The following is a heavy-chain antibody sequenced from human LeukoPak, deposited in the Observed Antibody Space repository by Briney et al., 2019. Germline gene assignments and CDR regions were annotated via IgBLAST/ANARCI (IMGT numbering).Heavy chain of an antibody. Sequence: PGRSLRLSCAASGFTFSSYGMHWVRQAPGKGLEWVAVISYDGSNKYYADSVKGRFTISRDNSKNTLHLQMNSLRAEDTAVYYCVVSNYYYYMDVWGKGTTVTVSS. CDR2: ISYDGSNK. CDR1: GFTFSSYG. J-gene: IGHJ6*03. D-gene: IGHD2/OR15-2a*01. V-gene: IGHV3-30*03. CDR3: VVSNYYYYMDV.